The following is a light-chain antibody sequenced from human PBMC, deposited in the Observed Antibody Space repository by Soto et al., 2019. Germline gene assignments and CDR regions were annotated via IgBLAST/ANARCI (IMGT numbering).Light chain of an antibody. CDR1: ESVSSS. J-gene: IGKJ1*01. CDR2: DAS. CDR3: QQYNNWPQT. Sequence: EVVLTQSPGTLSLSPGERATLSCRASESVSSSLAWYQQKPGQAPRLLTYDASTRATGIPARFSGSGSGTDFTLTISGLQSEDFAVYYCQQYNNWPQTFGQGTKVDIK. V-gene: IGKV3-15*01.